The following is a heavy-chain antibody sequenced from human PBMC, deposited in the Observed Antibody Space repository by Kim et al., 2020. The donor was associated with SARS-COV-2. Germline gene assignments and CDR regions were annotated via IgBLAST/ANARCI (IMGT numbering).Heavy chain of an antibody. V-gene: IGHV4-39*02. CDR1: GGSISSSRYY. CDR3: ATPRSGYQSFDY. CDR2: IYSSGSI. Sequence: SETLSLTCTVSGGSISSSRYYWGWIRQPPGKGLEWIGSIYSSGSIYYNPSLESRVTISVDTSKNRFSLKLRSVTAADTAVYYCATPRSGYQSFDYWGQGILVTVPS. D-gene: IGHD3-3*01. J-gene: IGHJ4*02.